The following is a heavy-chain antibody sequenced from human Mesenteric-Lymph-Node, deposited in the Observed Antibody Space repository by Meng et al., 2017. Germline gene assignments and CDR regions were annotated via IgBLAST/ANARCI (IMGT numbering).Heavy chain of an antibody. J-gene: IGHJ4*02. CDR2: IYYSGST. CDR3: ARDGGWDTGTLDY. V-gene: IGHV4-61*01. Sequence: SETLSLTCTVSGGSVSSGSYYWSWIRQPPGKGLEWIGYIYYSGSTNYNPSLKSRVTISVDTSKNQFSLKLSSVTAADTAVYYCARDGGWDTGTLDYWGQGTLVTVSS. CDR1: GGSVSSGSYY. D-gene: IGHD1-7*01.